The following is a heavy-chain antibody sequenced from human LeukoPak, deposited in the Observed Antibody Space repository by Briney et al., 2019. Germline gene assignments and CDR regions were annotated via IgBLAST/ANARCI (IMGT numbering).Heavy chain of an antibody. CDR1: GYTLTQLS. V-gene: IGHV1-24*01. D-gene: IGHD6-13*01. Sequence: ASVRVSYTVSGYTLTQLSMKWVSQAPGKGVEWMGRFDPEYGETIRVTMTEDTSTNTAYMELSSLRSEDTAVYYCATQQLVRFVLRFQHWGQGTLVTVSS. CDR2: FDPEYGET. CDR3: ATQQLVRFVLRFQH. J-gene: IGHJ1*01.